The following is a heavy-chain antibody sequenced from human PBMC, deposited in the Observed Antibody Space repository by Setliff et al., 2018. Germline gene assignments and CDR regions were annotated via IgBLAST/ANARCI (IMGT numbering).Heavy chain of an antibody. V-gene: IGHV4-61*09. CDR3: ARVSGFLYVDV. CDR2: IYTSWST. CDR1: DFSVSSVYY. D-gene: IGHD3-3*01. Sequence: SETLSLTCAVSDFSVSSVYYWSWIRQPAGKGLEWIGHIYTSWSTNYNPSLKSRVTMSVDTTKNQFSLKLTSVTAADTAVYYCARVSGFLYVDVWGKGTTVTVSS. J-gene: IGHJ6*03.